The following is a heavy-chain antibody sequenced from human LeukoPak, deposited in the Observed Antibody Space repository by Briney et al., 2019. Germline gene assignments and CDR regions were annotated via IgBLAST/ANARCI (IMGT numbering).Heavy chain of an antibody. V-gene: IGHV1-18*01. Sequence: ASVKVSCKASGYTFTNYGISWVRQAPGQGLEWMAWISTYGHDTNYAQKFRGRVTMTTDTSTSTAYMELRSLGSDDTAVYYCVRDYFCSGGTCDDCFDPWGQGTLVTVSS. CDR2: ISTYGHDT. CDR3: VRDYFCSGGTCDDCFDP. J-gene: IGHJ5*02. CDR1: GYTFTNYG. D-gene: IGHD2-15*01.